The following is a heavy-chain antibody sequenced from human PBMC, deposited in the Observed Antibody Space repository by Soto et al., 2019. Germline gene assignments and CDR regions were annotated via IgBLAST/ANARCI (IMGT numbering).Heavy chain of an antibody. CDR3: AREGVETGYYYYGMDV. CDR1: GFTFSSYA. J-gene: IGHJ6*02. CDR2: ISYDGSNK. V-gene: IGHV3-30-3*01. D-gene: IGHD5-18*01. Sequence: QVQLVESGGGVVQPGRSLRLSCAASGFTFSSYAMHWVRQAPGKGLEWVAVISYDGSNKYYADSVKGRFTISRDNSKNTLYVQMNSLRAGDTAVYYCAREGVETGYYYYGMDVWGQGTTVTVSS.